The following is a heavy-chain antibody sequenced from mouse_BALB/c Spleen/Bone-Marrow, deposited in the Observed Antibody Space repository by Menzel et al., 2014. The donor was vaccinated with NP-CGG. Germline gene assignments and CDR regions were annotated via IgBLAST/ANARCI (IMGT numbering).Heavy chain of an antibody. CDR3: TRRAAYYFDY. Sequence: QVQLQQPGAELARPGASVWMSCKASGYTFTSYPMNWVKQRPGQGLEWIGYINPSSGYTNYNQKFKDKATLTADKSSSTAYMQLSSPTSEDSAVYYCTRRAAYYFDYWGQGTTLTVSS. V-gene: IGHV1-4*01. CDR1: GYTFTSYP. CDR2: INPSSGYT. J-gene: IGHJ2*01. D-gene: IGHD3-3*01.